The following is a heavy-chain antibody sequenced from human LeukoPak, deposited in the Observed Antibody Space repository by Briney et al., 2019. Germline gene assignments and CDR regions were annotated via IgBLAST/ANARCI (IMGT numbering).Heavy chain of an antibody. Sequence: GESLRLSCAASGFAFSSYWMHWVRQAPGKGLLWVSRINSDGSNTNYADSVKGRFTISRDNANNTLYLQMDGLRAEDTAVYYCAREYSTSRYFDYWGQGTLVTVSS. CDR3: AREYSTSRYFDY. D-gene: IGHD6-6*01. J-gene: IGHJ4*01. V-gene: IGHV3-74*01. CDR2: INSDGSNT. CDR1: GFAFSSYW.